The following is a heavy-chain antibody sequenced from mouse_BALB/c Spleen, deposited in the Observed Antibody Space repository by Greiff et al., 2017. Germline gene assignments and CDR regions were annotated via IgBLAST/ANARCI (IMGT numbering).Heavy chain of an antibody. J-gene: IGHJ4*01. V-gene: IGHV1S81*02. CDR3: TYMIEDAMDY. CDR1: GYTFTSYY. CDR2: INPSIGGT. D-gene: IGHD2-4*01. Sequence: QVQLQQSGAELVKPGASVKLSCKASGYTFTSYYMYWVKQRPGQGLEWIGEINPSIGGTNFNEKFKSKATLTVDKSSSTAYMQLSSLTSEDSAVYYCTYMIEDAMDYWGQGTSVTVSS.